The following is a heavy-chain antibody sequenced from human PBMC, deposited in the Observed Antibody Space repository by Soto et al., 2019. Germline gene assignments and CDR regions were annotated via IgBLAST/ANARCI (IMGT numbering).Heavy chain of an antibody. V-gene: IGHV5-10-1*01. CDR3: ARHFEYSTSVRYYYYGFDV. D-gene: IGHD2-8*01. CDR2: VDPYDSYT. CDR1: GNRLNNYW. J-gene: IGHJ6*02. Sequence: GESLKISCKGSGNRLNNYWISWVRQMPGKGLEWLGRVDPYDSYTDYSPSFQGNVSISGDKSTGTAYLQWSSLKASDTAIYYCARHFEYSTSVRYYYYGFDVWGQGTTVTVSS.